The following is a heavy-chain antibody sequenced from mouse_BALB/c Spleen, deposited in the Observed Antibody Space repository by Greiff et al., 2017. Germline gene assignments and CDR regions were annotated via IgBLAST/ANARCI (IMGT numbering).Heavy chain of an antibody. J-gene: IGHJ4*01. V-gene: IGHV1-69*02. CDR3: ARGGGDY. CDR2: IDPSDSYT. CDR1: GYTFTSYW. Sequence: QVQLQQPGAELVKPGASVKLSCKASGYTFTSYWMHWVKQRPGQGLEWIGEIDPSDSYTNYNQKFKGKATLTVDKSSSTAYMQLSSLTSEDSAVYYGARGGGDYWGQGTSVTVSS.